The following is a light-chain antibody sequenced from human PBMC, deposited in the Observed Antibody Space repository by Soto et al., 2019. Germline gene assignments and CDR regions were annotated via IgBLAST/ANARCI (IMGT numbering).Light chain of an antibody. CDR3: QQRYTCPWT. V-gene: IGKV3-11*01. CDR1: LSLIKY. J-gene: IGKJ1*01. CDR2: EGS. Sequence: EIVLTQSPATLSLSPRERATLSCTASLSLIKYLAWYQQKPGQAPRLLIYEGSERASGVPARFSGGGSGTEFTLIITSLEPEDFGVYYCQQRYTCPWTFGQGTKVEMK.